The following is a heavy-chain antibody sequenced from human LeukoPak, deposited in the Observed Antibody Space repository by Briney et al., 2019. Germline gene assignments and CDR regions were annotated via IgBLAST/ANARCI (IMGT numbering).Heavy chain of an antibody. D-gene: IGHD6-13*01. CDR3: ATLVGAAGNFDY. V-gene: IGHV1-2*02. Sequence: GASVKVSCKASGYTFTGYYMHWVRQAPGQGLEWMGWINPNSGGTNYAQKFQGRVTMTRGTSISTAYMELSRLRSDDTAVYYCATLVGAAGNFDYWGQGTLVTVSS. J-gene: IGHJ4*02. CDR1: GYTFTGYY. CDR2: INPNSGGT.